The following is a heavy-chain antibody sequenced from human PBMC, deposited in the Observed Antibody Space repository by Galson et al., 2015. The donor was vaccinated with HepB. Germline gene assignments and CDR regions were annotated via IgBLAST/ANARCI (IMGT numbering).Heavy chain of an antibody. CDR2: INHSGST. CDR3: ARSRYCSSTSCYGGNFDY. J-gene: IGHJ4*02. Sequence: SLTCAVYGGSFSGYYWSWIRQPPGKGLEWIGEINHSGSTNYNPSLKSRVTISVDTSKNQFSLKLSSVTAADAAVYYCARSRYCSSTSCYGGNFDYWGQGTLVTVSS. D-gene: IGHD2-2*01. CDR1: GGSFSGYY. V-gene: IGHV4-34*01.